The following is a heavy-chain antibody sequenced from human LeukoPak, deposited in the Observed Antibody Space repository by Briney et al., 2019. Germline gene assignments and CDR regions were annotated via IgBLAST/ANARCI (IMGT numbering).Heavy chain of an antibody. CDR1: GGTFSSYA. J-gene: IGHJ4*02. V-gene: IGHV1-69*13. D-gene: IGHD6-13*01. Sequence: GASVKVSCKASGGTFSSYAISWVRQAPGQGLEWMGGIIPIFGTANYAQKFQGRVTITADESTSTAYMELSSLRSEDTAVYYCAREGPSGIAAAGDGYYFDYWGQGTLVTVSS. CDR2: IIPIFGTA. CDR3: AREGPSGIAAAGDGYYFDY.